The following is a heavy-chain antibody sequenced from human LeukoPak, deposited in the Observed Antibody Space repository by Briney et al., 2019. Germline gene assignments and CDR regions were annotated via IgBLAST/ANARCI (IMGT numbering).Heavy chain of an antibody. Sequence: PSETLSLTCTVSGGSISSGSYYWSWIRQPAGKGLEWIGRIYISGSTNYNPSLKSRVSISVDTSKNQFSLKLSSVTAADTAVYYCAREGIYCDYRHWGQGTLVTVSS. J-gene: IGHJ4*02. CDR3: AREGIYCDYRH. CDR2: IYISGST. D-gene: IGHD4-17*01. V-gene: IGHV4-61*02. CDR1: GGSISSGSYY.